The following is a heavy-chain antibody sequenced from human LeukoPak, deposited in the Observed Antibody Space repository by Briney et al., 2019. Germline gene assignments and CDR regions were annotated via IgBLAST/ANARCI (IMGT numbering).Heavy chain of an antibody. Sequence: GGSLRLSCTASGFTFGDYAMSWFRQAPGKGLEWVGFIRSKAYGGTTEYAASVKGRFTISRDDSKSIAYLQMNSLKTEDTAVYYCTRELLGYCSSTSCHTAYYFDYWGQGTLVTVPS. D-gene: IGHD2-2*02. CDR3: TRELLGYCSSTSCHTAYYFDY. V-gene: IGHV3-49*03. CDR2: IRSKAYGGTT. CDR1: GFTFGDYA. J-gene: IGHJ4*02.